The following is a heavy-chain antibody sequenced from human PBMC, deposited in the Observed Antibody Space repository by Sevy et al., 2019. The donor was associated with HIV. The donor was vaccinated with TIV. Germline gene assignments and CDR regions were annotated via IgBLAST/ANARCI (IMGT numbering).Heavy chain of an antibody. V-gene: IGHV3-30-3*01. J-gene: IGHJ4*02. CDR2: ISYDGSNK. D-gene: IGHD3-10*01. CDR3: ARDPPYYYGSGSSYYFDY. CDR1: GFTFSSYA. Sequence: GGSLRLSCAASGFTFSSYAMHWDRQAPGKGLEWVAVISYDGSNKYYAYSVKGRFTISRDNSKNTLYLQMNSLRAEDTAVYYCARDPPYYYGSGSSYYFDYWGQGTLVTVSS.